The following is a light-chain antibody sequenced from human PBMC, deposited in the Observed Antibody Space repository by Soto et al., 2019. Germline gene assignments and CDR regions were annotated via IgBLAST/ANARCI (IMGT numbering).Light chain of an antibody. CDR2: EVS. Sequence: QSALTQPASVSGSPGQSITISCTGTSSDVGGYNYVSWYQQHPGKAPKLMICEVSHRPSGVSNRFSGSKSGNTASLTISGLQAEDGADYYCSSYTSSSTLVFGTGTKVTVL. CDR3: SSYTSSSTLV. V-gene: IGLV2-14*01. J-gene: IGLJ1*01. CDR1: SSDVGGYNY.